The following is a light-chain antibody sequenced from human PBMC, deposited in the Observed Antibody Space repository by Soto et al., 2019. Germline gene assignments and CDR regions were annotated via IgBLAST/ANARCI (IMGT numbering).Light chain of an antibody. CDR2: RAS. J-gene: IGKJ1*01. CDR1: QSLGGN. CDR3: QQYSNWPPWT. V-gene: IGKV3-15*01. Sequence: EIVMTQSPATLSVSPGDTATLSCRASQSLGGNLAWYQQKPGQAPRLLIFRASSRATGVPARFSASGSGTEFTLTISGLQSEDFAVYYCQQYSNWPPWTFGPGTKVAIK.